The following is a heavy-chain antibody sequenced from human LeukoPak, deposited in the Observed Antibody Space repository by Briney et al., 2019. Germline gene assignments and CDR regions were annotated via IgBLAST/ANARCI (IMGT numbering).Heavy chain of an antibody. J-gene: IGHJ6*02. D-gene: IGHD3-10*01. CDR3: AKDMGGSGSPGLGMDV. Sequence: GGSLRLSCAASGFTFSSYEMNWVRQAPGKGLEWVSAISSSSDYIYYADSVKGRFTISRDNAKNSLYLQMNSLRAEDTAVYYCAKDMGGSGSPGLGMDVWGQGTTVTVSS. CDR2: ISSSSDYI. V-gene: IGHV3-21*04. CDR1: GFTFSSYE.